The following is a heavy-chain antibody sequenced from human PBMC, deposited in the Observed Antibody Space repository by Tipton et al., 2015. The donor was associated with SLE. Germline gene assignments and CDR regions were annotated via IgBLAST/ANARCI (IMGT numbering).Heavy chain of an antibody. D-gene: IGHD3-16*01. Sequence: LRLSCAVYGGSFSGYYWSWIRQPPGKGLEWIGEINHSGSTNYKPSLKSRVTISVDTSKNQFSLKLSSVTAADTAVYYCARFGPLGDSRFSASDYWGQGTLVTVSS. V-gene: IGHV4-34*01. CDR1: GGSFSGYY. CDR2: INHSGST. J-gene: IGHJ4*02. CDR3: ARFGPLGDSRFSASDY.